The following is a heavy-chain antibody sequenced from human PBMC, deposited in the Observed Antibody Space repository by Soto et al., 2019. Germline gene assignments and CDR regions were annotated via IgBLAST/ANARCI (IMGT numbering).Heavy chain of an antibody. CDR2: LNDRGDTT. CDR1: GFTFSYFA. J-gene: IGHJ4*02. CDR3: AKDATRTNGWYHFDY. D-gene: IGHD6-19*01. V-gene: IGHV3-23*01. Sequence: GGSLRLACAASGFTFSYFAMGWVRQSPGKGLEWVSVLNDRGDTTYYTDSVKGRFTISRDNSKNTLYLQMNSLRAGDTAVYYCAKDATRTNGWYHFDYWGQGALVTVSS.